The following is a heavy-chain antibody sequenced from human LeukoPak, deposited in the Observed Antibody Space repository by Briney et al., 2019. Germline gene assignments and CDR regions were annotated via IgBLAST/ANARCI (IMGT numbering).Heavy chain of an antibody. Sequence: GGSLRLSCAASGFTVSSNFMSCVRQAPGKGLEWVSVIYSDGSTYYADSVKGRFTISRDISKNTVYLQMNSLRGEDTAVYYCARDLTVYPSDPLYYFDYWSQGTLVTVSS. V-gene: IGHV3-66*01. D-gene: IGHD1-14*01. CDR3: ARDLTVYPSDPLYYFDY. J-gene: IGHJ4*02. CDR2: IYSDGST. CDR1: GFTVSSNF.